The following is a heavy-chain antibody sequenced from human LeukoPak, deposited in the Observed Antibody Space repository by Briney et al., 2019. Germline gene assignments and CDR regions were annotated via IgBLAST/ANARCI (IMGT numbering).Heavy chain of an antibody. CDR3: ARENVYSSGWYDRLNWFDP. J-gene: IGHJ5*02. Sequence: ASVKVSCKASGYTFTGYYMHWVRQAPGQGLEWMGWINRNSGGTNYAQKFQGRVTMTRDTSISTAYMELSRLRSDDTAVYYCARENVYSSGWYDRLNWFDPWGQGTLVTVSS. V-gene: IGHV1-2*02. CDR2: INRNSGGT. CDR1: GYTFTGYY. D-gene: IGHD6-19*01.